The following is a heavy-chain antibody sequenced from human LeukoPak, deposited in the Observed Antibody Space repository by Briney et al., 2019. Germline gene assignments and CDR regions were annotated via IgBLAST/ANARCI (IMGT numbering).Heavy chain of an antibody. CDR2: IYYSGST. CDR1: GGSISSGGYY. V-gene: IGHV4-31*03. J-gene: IGHJ4*02. CDR3: ASFGIVATMLEPSNDY. D-gene: IGHD5-12*01. Sequence: SETLSLTCTVSGGSISSGGYYWSWIRQHPGKGLEWIVYIYYSGSTYYNPSLKSRVTISVDTSKNQFSLKLSSVTAADTAVYYCASFGIVATMLEPSNDYWGQGTLVTVSS.